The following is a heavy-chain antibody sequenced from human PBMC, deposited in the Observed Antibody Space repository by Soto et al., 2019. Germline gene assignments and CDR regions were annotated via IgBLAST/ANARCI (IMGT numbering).Heavy chain of an antibody. CDR1: GFTFNNYG. V-gene: IGHV3-23*01. Sequence: GGSLRLSCASSGFTFNNYGMSWVRQAPGKGLEWVSTIDRSGVYTFYADSVKGRFTISRDNSKNTVSLQMNSLRVEDTAVYLCAKDGTVAGEHYYGMDVWGQGTTVTVSS. J-gene: IGHJ6*02. D-gene: IGHD6-13*01. CDR2: IDRSGVYT. CDR3: AKDGTVAGEHYYGMDV.